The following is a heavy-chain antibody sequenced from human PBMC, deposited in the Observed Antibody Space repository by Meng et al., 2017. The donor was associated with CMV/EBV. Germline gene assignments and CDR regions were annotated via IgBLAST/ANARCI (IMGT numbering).Heavy chain of an antibody. CDR2: ISAYNGNT. Sequence: QGQLVRFGAELKKPGARVKVPCKASGYTFTSYGIRWVRQDPGQGLEWMGWISAYNGNTNYAQKLQGRVTMTTDTSTSTAYMELRSLRSDDTAVYYCATDILTHFDYWGQGTLVTVSS. CDR3: ATDILTHFDY. CDR1: GYTFTSYG. D-gene: IGHD3-9*01. J-gene: IGHJ4*02. V-gene: IGHV1-18*01.